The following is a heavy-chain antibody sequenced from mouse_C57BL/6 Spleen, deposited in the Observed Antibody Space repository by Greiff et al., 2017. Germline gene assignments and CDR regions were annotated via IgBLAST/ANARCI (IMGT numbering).Heavy chain of an antibody. V-gene: IGHV5-17*01. Sequence: EVKLVESGGGLVKPGGSLKLSCAASGFTFSDYGMHWVRQAPEKGLAWVAYISSGSSTNYYADTVKGRFTISRDNAKNTLFLQMTSLRSEDTAMYYCARGGQLGRGWFAYWGQGTLVTVSA. CDR2: ISSGSSTN. J-gene: IGHJ3*01. CDR1: GFTFSDYG. CDR3: ARGGQLGRGWFAY. D-gene: IGHD4-1*02.